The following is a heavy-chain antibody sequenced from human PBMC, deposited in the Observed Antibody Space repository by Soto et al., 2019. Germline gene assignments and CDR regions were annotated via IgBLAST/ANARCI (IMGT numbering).Heavy chain of an antibody. Sequence: SETLSLTCAVYGESISGHYWSWIRQPPGKGLEWIGEINHSGSTTYNPSLKIRLPISVDTSKTQFSLKLNSVTAADTAVYYCSRGPSRLLMGDSFAWGQGALVTVSS. CDR1: GESISGHY. CDR2: INHSGST. J-gene: IGHJ5*02. D-gene: IGHD2-8*01. V-gene: IGHV4-34*01. CDR3: SRGPSRLLMGDSFA.